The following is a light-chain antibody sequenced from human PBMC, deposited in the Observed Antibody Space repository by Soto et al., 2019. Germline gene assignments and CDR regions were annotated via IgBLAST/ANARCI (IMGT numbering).Light chain of an antibody. CDR3: QSYDSSLRVV. Sequence: QSVLTQPPSVSGAPGQRVTISCTGSSSNIGAGYDVHWYQQLPGTAPKFLIYGNSNRPSGVPDRFSGSKSGTSAFLAITGLQAEDEADYYCQSYDSSLRVVFGGGTKLTVL. CDR1: SSNIGAGYD. V-gene: IGLV1-40*01. CDR2: GNS. J-gene: IGLJ2*01.